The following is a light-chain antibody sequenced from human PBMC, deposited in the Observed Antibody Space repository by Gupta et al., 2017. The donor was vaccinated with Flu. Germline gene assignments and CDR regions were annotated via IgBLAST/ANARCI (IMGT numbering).Light chain of an antibody. V-gene: IGLV6-57*03. CDR2: EDN. CDR1: SGSIASNY. CDR3: QSYDSSNHGV. J-gene: IGLJ3*02. Sequence: FMLTQPHSVSESPGKTVTISCTRSSGSIASNYVQWYQQRPGSAPTTVIYEDNQRHSGVPDRFSGSIDSSSNAASLTISGLKTEDEADYYCQSYDSSNHGVFGGGTKLTVL.